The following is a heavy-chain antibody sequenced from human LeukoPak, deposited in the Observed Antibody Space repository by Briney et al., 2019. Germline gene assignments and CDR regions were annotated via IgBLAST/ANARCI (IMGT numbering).Heavy chain of an antibody. CDR1: GGSISSGNYY. Sequence: KPSETLSLTCTVSGGSISSGNYYWSWIRQPAGKGLEWIGRIYTSGSTNYNPSLKSRVTISVDTSKNQFSLKLSSVTAADTAVYYCARSILALDYWGQGTLVTVSS. J-gene: IGHJ4*02. D-gene: IGHD3-3*01. CDR3: ARSILALDY. CDR2: IYTSGST. V-gene: IGHV4-61*02.